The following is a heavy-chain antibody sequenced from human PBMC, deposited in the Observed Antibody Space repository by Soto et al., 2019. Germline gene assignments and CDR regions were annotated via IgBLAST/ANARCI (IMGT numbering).Heavy chain of an antibody. V-gene: IGHV4-34*01. CDR2: INHSGST. CDR1: GGSFSGYY. J-gene: IGHJ4*02. Sequence: SETLSLTCAVYGGSFSGYYWSWIRQPPGKGLEWIGEINHSGSTNYNPSLKSRVTISVDTSKNQFFLKLSSVTAADTAVYYCARGPQYCGGDCQPGSYYFDYWGQGTLVTVSS. D-gene: IGHD2-21*02. CDR3: ARGPQYCGGDCQPGSYYFDY.